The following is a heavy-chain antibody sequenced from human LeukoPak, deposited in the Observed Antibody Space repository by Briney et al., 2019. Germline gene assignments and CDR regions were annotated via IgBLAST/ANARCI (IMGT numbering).Heavy chain of an antibody. V-gene: IGHV3-7*03. CDR2: INQDGTEK. D-gene: IGHD2-2*01. J-gene: IGHJ4*02. CDR1: GFSFTTYW. Sequence: GGSLRLSCAASGFSFTTYWMSWVRQAPGKGLEWVANINQDGTEKYYVDSVKGRFTISRDNAKNSLYLQMNSLRAEDTAVYYCARGARPVAMRNYFDYWGQGTLVTVSS. CDR3: ARGARPVAMRNYFDY.